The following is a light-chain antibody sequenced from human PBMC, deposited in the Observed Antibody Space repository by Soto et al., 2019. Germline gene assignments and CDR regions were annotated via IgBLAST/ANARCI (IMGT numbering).Light chain of an antibody. Sequence: QSALTQPASVSGSPGQSITISCSGTSSDVGGYDYVSWYQQHPGKAPRVMIYDVTNRPSGVSDRFSGSKSGNTATLTISGLQAQDEAHYYCCSYTSDNRYVFASGTKLTVL. CDR3: CSYTSDNRYV. J-gene: IGLJ1*01. CDR1: SSDVGGYDY. V-gene: IGLV2-14*03. CDR2: DVT.